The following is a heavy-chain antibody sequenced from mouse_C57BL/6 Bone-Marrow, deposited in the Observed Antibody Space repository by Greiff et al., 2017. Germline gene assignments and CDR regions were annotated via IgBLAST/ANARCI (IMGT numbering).Heavy chain of an antibody. V-gene: IGHV1-64*01. CDR1: GYTFTSYW. CDR3: AREGDSSGYPFAY. Sequence: QVQLQQPGAELVKPGASVKLSCKASGYTFTSYWMHWVKQRPGQGLEWIGMIHPNSGSTNYNEKFKSKATLTVDKSSSTAYMQLSSLTSEDSAVXYCAREGDSSGYPFAYWGQGTLVTVSA. D-gene: IGHD3-2*02. CDR2: IHPNSGST. J-gene: IGHJ3*01.